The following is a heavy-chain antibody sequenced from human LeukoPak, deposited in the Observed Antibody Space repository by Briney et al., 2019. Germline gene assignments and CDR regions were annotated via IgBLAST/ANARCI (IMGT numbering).Heavy chain of an antibody. Sequence: GGSLTLSCAASGFTFSNYAMHWVRQAPGKGLEWVAVISYDGSNKYYADSVKGRFTISRDNSKNTLYLQMNSLRAEDTAVYYCVPGDCSGGSCYGYWGQGTLVTVSS. J-gene: IGHJ4*02. D-gene: IGHD2-15*01. CDR2: ISYDGSNK. V-gene: IGHV3-30*04. CDR1: GFTFSNYA. CDR3: VPGDCSGGSCYGY.